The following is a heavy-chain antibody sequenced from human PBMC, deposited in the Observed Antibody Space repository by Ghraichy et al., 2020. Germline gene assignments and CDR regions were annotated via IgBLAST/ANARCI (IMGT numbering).Heavy chain of an antibody. J-gene: IGHJ4*02. CDR3: AKGSGYDILTGPAPFYY. Sequence: GESLNISCAASGFTFSSYGMHWVRQAPGKGLEWVAVISYDGSNKYYADSVKGRFTISRDNSKNTLYLQMNSLRAEDTAVYYCAKGSGYDILTGPAPFYYWGQGTLVTVSS. D-gene: IGHD3-9*01. CDR2: ISYDGSNK. CDR1: GFTFSSYG. V-gene: IGHV3-30*18.